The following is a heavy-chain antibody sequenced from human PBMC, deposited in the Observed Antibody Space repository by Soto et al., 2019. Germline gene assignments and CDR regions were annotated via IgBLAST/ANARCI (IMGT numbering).Heavy chain of an antibody. D-gene: IGHD4-17*01. V-gene: IGHV1-69*08. CDR1: GGTFSSYT. CDR3: ARDISDDYGDYYSDY. CDR2: IIPILGIA. J-gene: IGHJ4*02. Sequence: QVQLVQSGAEVKKPGSSVKVSCKASGGTFSSYTISWVRQAPGQGLEWMGRIIPILGIANYAQKFLGRVTLTADKSTSTAYMELSSLRSKDTAVYYCARDISDDYGDYYSDYWCQGTLVTVSS.